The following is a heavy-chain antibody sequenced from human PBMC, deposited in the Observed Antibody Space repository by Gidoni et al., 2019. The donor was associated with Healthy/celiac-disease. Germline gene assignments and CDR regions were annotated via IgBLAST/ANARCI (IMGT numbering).Heavy chain of an antibody. D-gene: IGHD7-27*01. V-gene: IGHV3-48*01. CDR2: ISSSSSTI. Sequence: EVQLVESGGGLVQPGGSLRLSCAASGFTFSSYSMNWVRQAPGEGLEWISYISSSSSTIYYADSVKGRFTISRDNAKNSLYLQMNSLRAEDTAVYYCAREQYTQNWDFDYWGQGTLVTVSS. CDR3: AREQYTQNWDFDY. J-gene: IGHJ4*02. CDR1: GFTFSSYS.